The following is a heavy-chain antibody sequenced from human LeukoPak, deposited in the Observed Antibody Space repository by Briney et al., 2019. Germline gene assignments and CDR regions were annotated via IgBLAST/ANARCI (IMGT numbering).Heavy chain of an antibody. V-gene: IGHV4-61*02. CDR3: ARGAYSSSSGWFDP. CDR1: GGSISSGSYY. Sequence: SQTLSLTCAVSGGSISSGSYYWRWIRQPAGEGLEWIVRIYTSGSTNYNPSLKSRVTISVATSKNQFSLKLSSVTPADTAVYYCARGAYSSSSGWFDPWGQGTLVTVSS. D-gene: IGHD6-6*01. CDR2: IYTSGST. J-gene: IGHJ5*02.